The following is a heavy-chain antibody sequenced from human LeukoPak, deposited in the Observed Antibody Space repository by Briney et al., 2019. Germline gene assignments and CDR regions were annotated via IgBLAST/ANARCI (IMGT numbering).Heavy chain of an antibody. CDR2: ISGDGGST. J-gene: IGHJ3*02. V-gene: IGHV3-74*01. CDR3: VRDLFPDAFDI. D-gene: IGHD2-21*01. Sequence: PGGSLRLSCAASGFTFRHFWMHWVRQAPGKGLVWVSRISGDGGSTVYADSVKGRFTISRDNAKNTLYPQMNSLRGDDTALYYCVRDLFPDAFDIWGQGTMVTVFS. CDR1: GFTFRHFW.